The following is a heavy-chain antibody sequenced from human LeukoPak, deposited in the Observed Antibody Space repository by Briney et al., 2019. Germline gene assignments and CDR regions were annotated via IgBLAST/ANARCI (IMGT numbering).Heavy chain of an antibody. CDR1: GYTFTSYG. Sequence: ASVKVSCKASGYTFTSYGISWVRQAPGQGLEWMGWISAYNGNTNYAQKLQGRVIMTTDTSTSTAYMELRSLRSDDTAVYYCARSRGATAMDYYFDYWGQGTLVTVSS. D-gene: IGHD5-18*01. V-gene: IGHV1-18*01. CDR2: ISAYNGNT. CDR3: ARSRGATAMDYYFDY. J-gene: IGHJ4*02.